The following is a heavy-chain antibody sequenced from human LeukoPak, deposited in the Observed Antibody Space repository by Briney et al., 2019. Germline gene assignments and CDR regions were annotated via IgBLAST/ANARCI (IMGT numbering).Heavy chain of an antibody. J-gene: IGHJ4*02. CDR3: ARGHPVVPGAHSDY. Sequence: GGSLRLSCAASGFTFSSYSMNWVRQAPGKGLEWVSYISSSGSTIYYADSVKDRFTISRDNAKNSLYLQMNTLSDGDTAVYYCARGHPVVPGAHSDYWGQGTLVTVSS. CDR2: ISSSGSTI. CDR1: GFTFSSYS. V-gene: IGHV3-48*02. D-gene: IGHD3-10*01.